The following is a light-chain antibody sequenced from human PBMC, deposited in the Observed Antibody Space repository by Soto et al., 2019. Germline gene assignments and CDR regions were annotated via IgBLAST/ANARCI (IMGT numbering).Light chain of an antibody. V-gene: IGKV3-20*01. CDR3: QEFGSSPQRRT. J-gene: IGKJ1*01. CDR1: QSVTSS. Sequence: EIRMTQSPATLSVSPGERVTLSCGASQSVTSSLAWYQQKPGQAPRLLIYGASSRVTGIPDRLSGRGSGTDFTLTISRLEPEDFAVYFCQEFGSSPQRRTFGQGTKVDIK. CDR2: GAS.